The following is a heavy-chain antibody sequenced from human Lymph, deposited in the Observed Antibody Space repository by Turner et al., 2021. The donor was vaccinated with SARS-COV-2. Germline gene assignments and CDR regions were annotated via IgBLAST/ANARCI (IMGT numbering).Heavy chain of an antibody. V-gene: IGHV4-4*07. CDR2: IDTSGST. J-gene: IGHJ2*01. D-gene: IGHD3-22*01. Sequence: QVHLQESGPGLVKPSETLSLTFPVSGGSISSYYCRWIRQPAGKGLEWIGRIDTSGSTNYNSSLKSRVTMSVDTSKNQFSLKLSSVTAADTAVYYFARDGYYDSSGYYLRGEGVFDLWGRGTLVTVSS. CDR3: ARDGYYDSSGYYLRGEGVFDL. CDR1: GGSISSYY.